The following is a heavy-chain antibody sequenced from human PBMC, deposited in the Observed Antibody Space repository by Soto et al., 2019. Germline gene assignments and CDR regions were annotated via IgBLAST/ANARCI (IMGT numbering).Heavy chain of an antibody. CDR1: GYSFTDYH. Sequence: GASVKVSCKASGYSFTDYHIHWVRQAPGQGLEWLGRINPKSGGTSTAQKFQGWVTMTMDTSISTASMELTRLTSDDTAIYYCARGDSTDCSNGVCSFFYNHDMDVWGQGTKVTVYS. J-gene: IGHJ6*02. CDR3: ARGDSTDCSNGVCSFFYNHDMDV. V-gene: IGHV1-2*04. CDR2: INPKSGGT. D-gene: IGHD2-8*01.